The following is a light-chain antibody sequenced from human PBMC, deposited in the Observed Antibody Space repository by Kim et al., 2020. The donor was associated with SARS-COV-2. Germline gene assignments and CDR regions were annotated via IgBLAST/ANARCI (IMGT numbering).Light chain of an antibody. J-gene: IGLJ3*02. CDR3: SAWDSSLSAWV. V-gene: IGLV10-54*01. CDR1: SKHNGNQG. Sequence: RQTGTLTCTGNSKHNGNQGAAWLQQHQGHPPKLLSYRNNNRPSGISERLSASRSGNTASLTITGLQPEDEADYYCSAWDSSLSAWVFGGGTQLTVL. CDR2: RNN.